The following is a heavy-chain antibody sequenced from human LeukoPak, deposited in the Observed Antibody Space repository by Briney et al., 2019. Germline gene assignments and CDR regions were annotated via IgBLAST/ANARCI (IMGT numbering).Heavy chain of an antibody. CDR2: INPNNGAT. J-gene: IGHJ4*02. V-gene: IGHV1-2*06. D-gene: IGHD1-26*01. CDR3: TRESGSYHGNDY. Sequence: ASVKVSCKASGYTFTGYYMHWVRQTPGQGLEWMGRINPNNGATNYAQKLQGRVTITGDTSISTAYMELSSLRSDDTAVYYCTRESGSYHGNDYWGQGTLVTVSS. CDR1: GYTFTGYY.